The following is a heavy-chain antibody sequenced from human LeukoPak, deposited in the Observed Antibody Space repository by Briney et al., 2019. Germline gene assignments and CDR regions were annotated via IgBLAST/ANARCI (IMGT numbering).Heavy chain of an antibody. CDR2: MSYDGSNK. CDR1: GFTFSNFA. V-gene: IGHV3-30*04. D-gene: IGHD7-27*01. CDR3: ARVSWGFDF. J-gene: IGHJ4*02. Sequence: GGSLRLSCAASGFTFSNFAMHWVRQAPGKGLEWVAMMSYDGSNKYTDSVKGRFTISRDNSKNMVDLYMSNLKIVDTAVYCCARVSWGFDFWGQGTLVTVSS.